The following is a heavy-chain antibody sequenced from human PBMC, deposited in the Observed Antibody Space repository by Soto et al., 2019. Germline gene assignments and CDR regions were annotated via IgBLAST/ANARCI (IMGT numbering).Heavy chain of an antibody. V-gene: IGHV1-69*02. CDR1: GGTFSSYT. J-gene: IGHJ1*01. CDR3: ARLFIAAAGGGWSGAEYFQH. CDR2: IIPILGIA. D-gene: IGHD6-13*01. Sequence: QVQLVQSGAEVKKPGSSVKVSCKASGGTFSSYTISWVRQAPGQGLEWMGRIIPILGIANYAQKFQGRVTITADKSTSTAYMELSSLRSEDTAVYDCARLFIAAAGGGWSGAEYFQHWGQGTLVTVSS.